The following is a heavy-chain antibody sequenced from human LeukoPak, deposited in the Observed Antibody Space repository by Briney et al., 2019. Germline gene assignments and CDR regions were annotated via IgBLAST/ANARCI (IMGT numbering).Heavy chain of an antibody. CDR2: ISAYNGNT. Sequence: GASVKLSCKASVGTFSSYAISWVRQAPGQGLEWMGWISAYNGNTYYAQKLQGRVTMTTDTSTSTAYMELRSLRSDDTAVYYCGRRRFGELLSDAFDIWGQGTMVTVSS. D-gene: IGHD3-10*01. CDR1: VGTFSSYA. J-gene: IGHJ3*02. V-gene: IGHV1-18*01. CDR3: GRRRFGELLSDAFDI.